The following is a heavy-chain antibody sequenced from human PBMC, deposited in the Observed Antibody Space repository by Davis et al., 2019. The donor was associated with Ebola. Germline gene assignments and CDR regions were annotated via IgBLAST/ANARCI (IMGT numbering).Heavy chain of an antibody. V-gene: IGHV3-73*01. CDR2: IRSKANSYAT. CDR1: GFTFSGSA. Sequence: GESLKISCAASGFTFSGSAMHWVRQASGKGLEWVGRIRSKANSYATAYAASVKGRFTISRDDSKNTAYLQMNSLKTEDTAVYYCTNSGRIDYWGQGTLVTVSS. D-gene: IGHD6-19*01. J-gene: IGHJ4*02. CDR3: TNSGRIDY.